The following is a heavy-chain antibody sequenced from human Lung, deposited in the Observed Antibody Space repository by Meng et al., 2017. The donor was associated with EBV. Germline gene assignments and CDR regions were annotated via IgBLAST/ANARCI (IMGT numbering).Heavy chain of an antibody. CDR1: GGSISSGGYY. CDR3: ARASYGSGSPLGESWFDP. CDR2: IHSSGST. D-gene: IGHD3-10*01. J-gene: IGHJ5*02. Sequence: HVELPGSGLGLGKPSPTLSLTCTVSGGSISSGGYYWSWIRQHPGKGLEWIGYIHSSGSTYYNPSLRSRLTISVDTSKNQFSLKLSSVTAADTAVYYCARASYGSGSPLGESWFDPWGQGTLVTVSS. V-gene: IGHV4-31*03.